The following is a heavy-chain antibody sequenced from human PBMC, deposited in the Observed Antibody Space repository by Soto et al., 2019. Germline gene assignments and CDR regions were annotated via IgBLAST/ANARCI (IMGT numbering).Heavy chain of an antibody. D-gene: IGHD5-12*01. V-gene: IGHV6-1*01. J-gene: IGHJ6*02. CDR1: GDSVSSNSAA. CDR3: ARVGGPIVATIYYYYYYGMDV. CDR2: TYYRSKWYN. Sequence: SPTLSLTCAISGDSVSSNSAAWNWIRQSPSRGLEWLGRTYYRSKWYNDYAVSVKSRITINPDTSKNQFSLQLNSVTPEDTAVYYCARVGGPIVATIYYYYYYGMDVWGQGTTVTVSS.